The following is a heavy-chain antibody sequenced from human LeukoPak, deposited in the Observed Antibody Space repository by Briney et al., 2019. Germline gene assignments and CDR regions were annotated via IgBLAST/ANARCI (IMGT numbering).Heavy chain of an antibody. CDR1: GFTFSDYA. CDR3: ARDWGTSGTTGWMFHY. V-gene: IGHV3-23*01. Sequence: GGALRLSCAASGFTFSDYAMSGVRQAPGKGGGWGSIISRSGDNTDYAASVKGRFTIPRDNSKNTLSLQMNSLRAEDTAVYYCARDWGTSGTTGWMFHYWGQGTQVSVSS. J-gene: IGHJ4*02. CDR2: ISRSGDNT. D-gene: IGHD1-1*01.